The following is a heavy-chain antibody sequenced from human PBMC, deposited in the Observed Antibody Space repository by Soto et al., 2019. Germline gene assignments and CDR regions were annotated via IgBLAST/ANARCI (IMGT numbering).Heavy chain of an antibody. CDR2: IRAYNGNT. Sequence: QVQLVQSGAEVKKPGASVKVSCKASGYTFTSYGIIWVRQAPGQGLEWMGWIRAYNGNTNYTQKLQGRVTLTTDTFSSTANRDLRRLRSDDTAVYYCARDLPEMDVWGQGTTVTVSS. CDR3: ARDLPEMDV. J-gene: IGHJ6*02. CDR1: GYTFTSYG. V-gene: IGHV1-18*01.